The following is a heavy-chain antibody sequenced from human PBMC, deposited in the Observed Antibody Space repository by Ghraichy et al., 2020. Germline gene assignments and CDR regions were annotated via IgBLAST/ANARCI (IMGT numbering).Heavy chain of an antibody. CDR2: LGADGRST. CDR1: EFTFDGYP. CDR3: AKEGGRLGEGACDV. V-gene: IGHV3-23*01. Sequence: GGSLRLSCAVSEFTFDGYPMAWVRPAPGKVLEWVSTLGADGRSTFYADSVKGRFTISRDKSKRTMYLQMNSLRADDTAVYYCAKEGGRLGEGACDVWGQGTKVTVSS. D-gene: IGHD3-10*01. J-gene: IGHJ3*01.